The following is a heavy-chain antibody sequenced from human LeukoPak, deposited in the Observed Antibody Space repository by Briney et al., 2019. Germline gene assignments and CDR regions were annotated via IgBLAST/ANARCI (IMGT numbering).Heavy chain of an antibody. D-gene: IGHD3-3*01. CDR1: GDSISNFY. Sequence: PSETLSLTCSVSGDSISNFYWSWIRQPPGKGLEWIGYIDYRGSTSYNPSLKSRVTISVDTSKNQFSLKLSSVTAADTAVYYCARVAGYDFWSGYSRAYYYYMDVWGKGTTVTVSS. V-gene: IGHV4-59*01. CDR2: IDYRGST. J-gene: IGHJ6*03. CDR3: ARVAGYDFWSGYSRAYYYYMDV.